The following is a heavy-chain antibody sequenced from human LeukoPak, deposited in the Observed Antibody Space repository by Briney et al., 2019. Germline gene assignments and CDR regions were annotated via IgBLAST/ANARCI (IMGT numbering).Heavy chain of an antibody. D-gene: IGHD3-10*01. CDR1: GFSISSGYY. J-gene: IGHJ6*04. V-gene: IGHV4-38-2*01. Sequence: SETLSLTCGVSGFSISSGYYWGWIRQPPGKGLEWIGSIYHTRSASYNPPLKIRVIMSVDASEYQFSLKMNSVTAADTAVYYCARSHYVSGSQGGMGVWGKGTTVTVSS. CDR2: IYHTRSA. CDR3: ARSHYVSGSQGGMGV.